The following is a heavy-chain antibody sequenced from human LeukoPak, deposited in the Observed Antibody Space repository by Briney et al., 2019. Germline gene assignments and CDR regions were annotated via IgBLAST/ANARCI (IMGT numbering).Heavy chain of an antibody. V-gene: IGHV1-2*02. D-gene: IGHD2-2*01. CDR2: INPNDGDT. J-gene: IGHJ4*02. CDR1: GYTFTDYY. Sequence: ASVKVSCKASGYTFTDYYMHWVRQAPGQGFEWMGWINPNDGDTNYAQKLQGRVTMTRDTSISTAHMEVSRLRSDDTAVYYCARANFLYCSSTTCLFDYWGQGTLVTVSS. CDR3: ARANFLYCSSTTCLFDY.